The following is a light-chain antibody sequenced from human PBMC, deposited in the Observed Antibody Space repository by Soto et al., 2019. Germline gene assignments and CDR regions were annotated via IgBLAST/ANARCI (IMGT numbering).Light chain of an antibody. Sequence: QSVLTQPPSASGAPGQRVTISCSGSSSNIGRDNVYWYQHLPGTTPKLLIRRSDQRPSGVPDRFSGFKSGTSASLAISGLRSEYVADYYCAAWDDSLSGVVFGGGTKLTVL. V-gene: IGLV1-47*01. J-gene: IGLJ2*01. CDR2: RSD. CDR1: SSNIGRDN. CDR3: AAWDDSLSGVV.